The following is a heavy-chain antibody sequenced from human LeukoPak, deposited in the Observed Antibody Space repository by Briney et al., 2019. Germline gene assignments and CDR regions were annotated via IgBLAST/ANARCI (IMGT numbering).Heavy chain of an antibody. CDR3: ARRNAMDV. V-gene: IGHV3-33*05. J-gene: IGHJ6*02. CDR1: GFTFTTYG. CDR2: ISYNGGYR. Sequence: GGSLRLSCTASGFTFTTYGLHWVCQAPGKGLEWVAVISYNGGYRHYADSVKGRFTISRDDSKNTLFLQMSSLRAEDTAVYYCARRNAMDVWGQGTTVIVFS.